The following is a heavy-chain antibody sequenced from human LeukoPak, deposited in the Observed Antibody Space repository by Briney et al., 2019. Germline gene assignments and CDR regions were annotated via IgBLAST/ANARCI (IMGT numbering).Heavy chain of an antibody. D-gene: IGHD3-22*01. CDR1: GYSISSGYY. CDR3: ARDPGYYDTSGYPAYFDY. Sequence: PSETLSLTCTVSGYSISSGYYWGWIRQPPGKGLEWIGTIFHSGSTYHNPSLKSRVTISVDTSKNQFSLELSSVTAADTAVYYCARDPGYYDTSGYPAYFDYWGQGTLVTVSS. V-gene: IGHV4-38-2*02. J-gene: IGHJ4*02. CDR2: IFHSGST.